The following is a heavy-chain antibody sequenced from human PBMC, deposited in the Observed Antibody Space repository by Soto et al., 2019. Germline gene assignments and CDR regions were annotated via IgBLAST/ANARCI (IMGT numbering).Heavy chain of an antibody. J-gene: IGHJ6*02. Sequence: SVKVCCKASGGPFSSYAISLVRQAPGQGLEWMGGITPIFGTANYAQKFQVRVTITADESTSTAYMELSSLRSEDTAVYYCARDSPTSQRLWFGEKSGMDVWGQGTTVTVSS. CDR2: ITPIFGTA. CDR1: GGPFSSYA. V-gene: IGHV1-69*13. CDR3: ARDSPTSQRLWFGEKSGMDV. D-gene: IGHD3-10*01.